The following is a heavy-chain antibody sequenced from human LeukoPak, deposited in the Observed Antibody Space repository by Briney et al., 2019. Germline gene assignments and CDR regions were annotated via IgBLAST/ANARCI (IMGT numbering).Heavy chain of an antibody. CDR3: ARRRGGYSSGFNNWFDP. V-gene: IGHV4-61*05. CDR1: GGSISSSSYY. D-gene: IGHD6-19*01. J-gene: IGHJ5*02. CDR2: IYYSGST. Sequence: SETLSLTCTVSGGSISSSSYYWSWIRQPPGKGLEWIGYIYYSGSTNYNPSLKGRVTISVDTSKNQFSLKLSSVTAADTAVYYCARRRGGYSSGFNNWFDPWGQGTLVTVSS.